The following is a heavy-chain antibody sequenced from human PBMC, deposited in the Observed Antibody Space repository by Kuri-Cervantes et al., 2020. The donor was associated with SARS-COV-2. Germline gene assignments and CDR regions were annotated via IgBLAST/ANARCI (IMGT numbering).Heavy chain of an antibody. D-gene: IGHD6-19*01. V-gene: IGHV3-11*01. Sequence: GGSLRLSCAASGFTFSDYYMSWIRQAPGKGLEWVSYISSSGSTIYYADSVKGRFTISRDNSKNTLYLQMNSLRAEDTAVYYCARGMSSGWHPGAEYFQHWGQGTLVTVSS. CDR2: ISSSGSTI. CDR3: ARGMSSGWHPGAEYFQH. J-gene: IGHJ1*01. CDR1: GFTFSDYY.